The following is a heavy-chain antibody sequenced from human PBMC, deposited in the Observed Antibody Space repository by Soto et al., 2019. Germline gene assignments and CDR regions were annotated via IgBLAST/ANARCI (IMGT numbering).Heavy chain of an antibody. CDR2: IYYSGST. D-gene: IGHD3-9*01. Sequence: PSETLSLTCTVSGGSISSGGYYWSWIRQHPGKGLEWIGYIYYSGSTYYNPSLKSRVTISVDTSKNQFSLKLSSVTAADTAVYYCAVFDWLLNWFDPWGQGTLVTVSS. CDR1: GGSISSGGYY. V-gene: IGHV4-31*03. CDR3: AVFDWLLNWFDP. J-gene: IGHJ5*02.